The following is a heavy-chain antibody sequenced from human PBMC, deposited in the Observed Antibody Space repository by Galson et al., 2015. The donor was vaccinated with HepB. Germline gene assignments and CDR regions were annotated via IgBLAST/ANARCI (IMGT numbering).Heavy chain of an antibody. D-gene: IGHD2-2*01. CDR3: ARDHCSSPSCLEYSGLDV. CDR1: GGTFSSNS. Sequence: SVKVSCKASGGTFSSNSITWVRQARGQGLEWMGRIIPILGIANYAQKFQGRVTVTADKSTTSAYMEITSLRSDDTAVYYCARDHCSSPSCLEYSGLDVWGQGTAVTVSS. J-gene: IGHJ6*02. CDR2: IIPILGIA. V-gene: IGHV1-69*04.